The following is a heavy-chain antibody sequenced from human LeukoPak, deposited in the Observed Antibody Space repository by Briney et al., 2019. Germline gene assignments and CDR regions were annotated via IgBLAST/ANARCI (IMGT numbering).Heavy chain of an antibody. CDR1: GGTFSSYA. J-gene: IGHJ4*02. V-gene: IGHV1-69*04. Sequence: SVKVSCKASGGTFSSYAISWVRQAPGQGLEWMGRIIPILGIANYAQKFQGRVTITADKSTSTAYMELSSLRSEDTAVYYCARAVGATSQFDYWGQGTLVTVSS. D-gene: IGHD1-26*01. CDR3: ARAVGATSQFDY. CDR2: IIPILGIA.